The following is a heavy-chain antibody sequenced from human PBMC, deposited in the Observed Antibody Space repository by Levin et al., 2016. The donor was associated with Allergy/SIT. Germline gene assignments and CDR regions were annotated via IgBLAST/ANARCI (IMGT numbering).Heavy chain of an antibody. CDR2: IYSGGST. V-gene: IGHV3-53*01. D-gene: IGHD4-11*01. J-gene: IGHJ5*02. Sequence: GESLKISCAASGFTVSSNYMSWVRQAPGKGLEWVSVIYSGGSTYYADSVKGRFTISRDNSKNTLYLQMNSLRAEDTAVYYCARGVDSDYQFDPWGQGTLVTVSS. CDR3: ARGVDSDYQFDP. CDR1: GFTVSSNY.